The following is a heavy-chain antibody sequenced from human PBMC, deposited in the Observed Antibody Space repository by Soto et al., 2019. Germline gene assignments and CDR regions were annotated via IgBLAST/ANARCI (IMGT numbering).Heavy chain of an antibody. D-gene: IGHD5-12*01. CDR2: TSPAGSST. CDR1: GFTVTSYW. V-gene: IGHV3-74*01. CDR3: ARGNTGYGNFDY. Sequence: DVQLVESGGGIVQPGGSLRLSCAASGFTVTSYWVHWVRQAPGKGLVWVSRTSPAGSSTYYADFVRGRFTISKDTAKNTLYLQINSLGAEDTAVYYCARGNTGYGNFDYWGQGTLVTVSS. J-gene: IGHJ4*02.